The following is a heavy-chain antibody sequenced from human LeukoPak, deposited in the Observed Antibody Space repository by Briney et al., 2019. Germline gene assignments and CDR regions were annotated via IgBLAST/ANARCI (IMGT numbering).Heavy chain of an antibody. J-gene: IGHJ4*02. CDR2: ISSGSTI. Sequence: GGSLRLSCAASGFTFSSYEMNWVRQAPGKGLEWVSYISSGSTIYDADSVTGRFTISRDNAKNSLYLQMNSLRAEDTAVYYCARESIAVAGAPFDYWGQGTLVTVSA. V-gene: IGHV3-48*03. CDR1: GFTFSSYE. CDR3: ARESIAVAGAPFDY. D-gene: IGHD6-19*01.